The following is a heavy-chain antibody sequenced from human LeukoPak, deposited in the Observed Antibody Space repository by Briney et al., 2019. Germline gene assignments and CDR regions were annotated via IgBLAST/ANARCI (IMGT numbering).Heavy chain of an antibody. J-gene: IGHJ4*02. CDR1: GFTFSSYA. D-gene: IGHD5-18*01. CDR2: ISGSGGST. CDR3: AKSKRGYSYGFLYFDY. Sequence: GGSLRLSCAASGFTFSSYAMSWVRQAPGKGLEWVSAISGSGGSTYYADSVKGRFTISRDNSENTLHLQMNSLRAEDTAVYCCAKSKRGYSYGFLYFDYWGQGTLVTVSS. V-gene: IGHV3-23*01.